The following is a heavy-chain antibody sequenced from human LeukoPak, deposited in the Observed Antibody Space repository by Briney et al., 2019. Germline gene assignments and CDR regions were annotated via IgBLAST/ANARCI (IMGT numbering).Heavy chain of an antibody. CDR1: GFTLSSYW. D-gene: IGHD3-22*01. CDR2: IKQDGSEK. Sequence: GGSLRLSCAASGFTLSSYWMSWVRQAPGKGREWGANIKQDGSEKYYVDSVKGRFTISRDNAKNSLYLQMNSLRAEDTAVYYCARLQDYYDSSGYVGGFDYWGQGTLVTVSS. V-gene: IGHV3-7*01. CDR3: ARLQDYYDSSGYVGGFDY. J-gene: IGHJ4*02.